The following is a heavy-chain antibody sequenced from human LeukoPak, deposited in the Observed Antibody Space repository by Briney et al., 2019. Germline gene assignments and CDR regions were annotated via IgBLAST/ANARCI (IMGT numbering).Heavy chain of an antibody. J-gene: IGHJ4*02. CDR3: AKASYGVTYGSGSYDY. CDR2: ISGSGGST. D-gene: IGHD3-10*01. Sequence: GGSLRLSCAASGFTFSSYAMSWVRQAPGKGLEWVSAISGSGGSTYYADSVKGRFTISRDNSKNTLYLQMNSLRAEDTAVYYCAKASYGVTYGSGSYDYWGQGTLVTVSS. V-gene: IGHV3-23*01. CDR1: GFTFSSYA.